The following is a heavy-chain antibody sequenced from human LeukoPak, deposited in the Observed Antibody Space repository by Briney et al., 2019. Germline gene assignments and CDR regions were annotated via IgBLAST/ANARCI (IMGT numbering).Heavy chain of an antibody. CDR1: GFTFSSYG. J-gene: IGHJ4*02. CDR3: AKASGYCSSTSCYLFDY. V-gene: IGHV3-33*06. Sequence: GGSLRLSCAASGFTFSSYGMHWVRQAPGKGLEWVAVIWYDGSNKYYADSVKGQFTISRDNSKNTLYLQMNSLRAEDTAVYYCAKASGYCSSTSCYLFDYWGQGTLVTVSS. CDR2: IWYDGSNK. D-gene: IGHD2-2*01.